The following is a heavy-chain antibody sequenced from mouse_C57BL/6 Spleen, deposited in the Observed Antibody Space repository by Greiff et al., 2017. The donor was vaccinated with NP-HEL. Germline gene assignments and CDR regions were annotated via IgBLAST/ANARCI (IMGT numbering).Heavy chain of an antibody. V-gene: IGHV7-4*01. CDR2: IRNKANGYTT. Sequence: EVQRVESGGGLVQPGASLRLSCAASGFTFTDYYMSWVRQPPGKAPEWLALIRNKANGYTTEYTASVKGRFTISRDNSQNILYLQMNTLRAEDSATYYCVKATVYYDYDDASWFAYWGQGTLVTVSA. J-gene: IGHJ3*01. CDR1: GFTFTDYY. D-gene: IGHD2-4*01. CDR3: VKATVYYDYDDASWFAY.